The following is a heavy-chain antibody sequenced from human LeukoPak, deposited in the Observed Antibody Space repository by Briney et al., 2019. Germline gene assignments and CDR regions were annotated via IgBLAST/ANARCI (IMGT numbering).Heavy chain of an antibody. Sequence: ASVKVSCKASGYTFTNYGISWVRQAPGQGLEWMGWISAYNGNTNYAQKLQGRVTMTTDTSTSTAYMEQRSLRSDDTAVYYCARENDYYDSSGYYPDAFDIWGQGTMVTVSS. CDR2: ISAYNGNT. CDR3: ARENDYYDSSGYYPDAFDI. D-gene: IGHD3-22*01. CDR1: GYTFTNYG. J-gene: IGHJ3*02. V-gene: IGHV1-18*01.